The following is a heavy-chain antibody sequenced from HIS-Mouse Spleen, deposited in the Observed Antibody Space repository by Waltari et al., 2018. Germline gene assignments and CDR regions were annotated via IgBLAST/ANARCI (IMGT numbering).Heavy chain of an antibody. CDR3: AREIPYSSSWYDWYFDL. J-gene: IGHJ2*01. Sequence: QLQLQESGPGLVKPSETLSLTCTVSGGSISSSSYYWGWIRQPPGKGLEWIGSIYYSGSTYYNPSLKSPFTISVDTAKNQFSLKLSSVTAADTAVYYCAREIPYSSSWYDWYFDLWGRGTLVTVSS. V-gene: IGHV4-39*07. CDR1: GGSISSSSYY. D-gene: IGHD6-13*01. CDR2: IYYSGST.